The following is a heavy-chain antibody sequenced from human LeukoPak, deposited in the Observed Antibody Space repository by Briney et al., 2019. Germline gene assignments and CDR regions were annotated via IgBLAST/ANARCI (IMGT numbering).Heavy chain of an antibody. CDR1: GYTFNDYD. J-gene: IGHJ6*03. CDR3: AGYCSGGDWYSGHMDV. Sequence: GGSLRLSYAASGYTFNDYDFHWARHAPGKGLEWVTSIPWYSGTKVYADPVERRFTIPRDNANNSLYLQINSQRVEDTAFYYCAGYCSGGDWYSGHMDVWGKGTMVIVSS. D-gene: IGHD2-15*01. CDR2: IPWYSGTK. V-gene: IGHV3-9*01.